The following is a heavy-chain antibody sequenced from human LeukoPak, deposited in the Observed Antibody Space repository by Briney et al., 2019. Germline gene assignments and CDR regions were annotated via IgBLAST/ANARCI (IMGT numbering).Heavy chain of an antibody. J-gene: IGHJ6*03. Sequence: PGGSLRLSCAASGFTFSSYAMSWVRQAPGKGLEWVSAISGSGGSTYYADSVKGRFTISRDNSKNTLYLQMNSLKTEDTAVYYCTTEQYSSGWPLKYYYYMDVWGKGTTVTISS. D-gene: IGHD6-19*01. CDR1: GFTFSSYA. CDR3: TTEQYSSGWPLKYYYYMDV. V-gene: IGHV3-23*01. CDR2: ISGSGGST.